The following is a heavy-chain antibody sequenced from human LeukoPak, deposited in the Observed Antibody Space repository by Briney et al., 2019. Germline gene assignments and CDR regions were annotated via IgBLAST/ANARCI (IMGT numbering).Heavy chain of an antibody. D-gene: IGHD3-22*01. CDR2: IYYSGST. CDR3: ARGYYYDSSGYYDVGGYYFDY. J-gene: IGHJ4*02. CDR1: GVSISSYY. V-gene: IGHV4-59*01. Sequence: SETLSLTCTVSGVSISSYYWSWIRQPPGKGLEWIGYIYYSGSTNYNPSLKSRVTISVDTSKNQFSLKLSSVTAADTAVYYCARGYYYDSSGYYDVGGYYFDYWGQETLVTVSS.